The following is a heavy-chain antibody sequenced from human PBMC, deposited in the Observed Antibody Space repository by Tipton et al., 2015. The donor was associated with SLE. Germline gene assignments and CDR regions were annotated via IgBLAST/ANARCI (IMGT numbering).Heavy chain of an antibody. D-gene: IGHD3-3*01. CDR1: GGSISSYY. J-gene: IGHJ5*02. V-gene: IGHV4-59*01. CDR2: IYYSGST. Sequence: TLSLTCTVSGGSISSYYWSWIRQPPGKGLEWIGYIYYSGSTNYNPSLKSRVAISVDTSKNQFSLKLSSVTAADTAVYYCARGVEDFGVVINIWFVPWGQGTPVTVSS. CDR3: ARGVEDFGVVINIWFVP.